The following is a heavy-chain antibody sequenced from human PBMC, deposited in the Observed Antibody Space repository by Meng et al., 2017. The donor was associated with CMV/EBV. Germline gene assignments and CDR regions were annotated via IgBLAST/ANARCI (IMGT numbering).Heavy chain of an antibody. CDR3: AKPSWFGELFVHYFDY. Sequence: WGSLSLSCAASGFTFSSYGMHWVRQAPGKGLEWVAFIRYDGSNKYYADSVKGRFTISRDNSKNTLYLQMNSLRAEDTAVYYCAKPSWFGELFVHYFDYWGQGTLVTVSS. CDR2: IRYDGSNK. J-gene: IGHJ4*02. CDR1: GFTFSSYG. V-gene: IGHV3-30*02. D-gene: IGHD3-10*01.